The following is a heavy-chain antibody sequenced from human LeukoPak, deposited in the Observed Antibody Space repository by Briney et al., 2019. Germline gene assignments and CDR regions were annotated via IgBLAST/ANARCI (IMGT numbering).Heavy chain of an antibody. CDR3: AKDRHGDYASDY. CDR1: GFIFSSYG. D-gene: IGHD4-17*01. V-gene: IGHV3-30*02. CDR2: TPYLGVSR. J-gene: IGHJ4*02. Sequence: GGSLRLSCAASGFIFSSYGMHWVRQAPDKGLEWVAFTPYLGVSRYYAESVKGRFTISRDNSKTTLYLQMNSLKIEDTAVYHCAKDRHGDYASDYWGQGTLVIVSS.